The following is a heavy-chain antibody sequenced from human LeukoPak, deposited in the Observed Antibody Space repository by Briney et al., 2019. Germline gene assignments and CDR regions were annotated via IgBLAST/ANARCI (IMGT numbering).Heavy chain of an antibody. CDR1: GFTFSDYY. Sequence: GGSLRLSCAASGFTFSDYYLSWVRQAPGKGVEWVAHITNSGDSTFYAASVKGRFTVSRDNAKSSLNLQMNSLRAEDTAVYYCARDRSPRAFDFWGQGTMVTVSS. V-gene: IGHV3-11*01. CDR2: ITNSGDST. D-gene: IGHD1-26*01. CDR3: ARDRSPRAFDF. J-gene: IGHJ3*01.